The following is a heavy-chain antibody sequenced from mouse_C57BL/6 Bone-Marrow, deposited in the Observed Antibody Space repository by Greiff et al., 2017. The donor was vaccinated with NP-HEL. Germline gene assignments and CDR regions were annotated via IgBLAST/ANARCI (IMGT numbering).Heavy chain of an antibody. CDR3: ARSDYYGSSRYFDV. J-gene: IGHJ1*03. CDR1: GYTFTSYW. CDR2: IDPSDSYT. Sequence: VQLQQPGAELVKPGASVKLSCKASGYTFTSYWMQWVKQRPGQGLEWIGEIDPSDSYTNYNQKFKGKATLTVDTSSSTAYMQLSSLTSEDSAVYYCARSDYYGSSRYFDVWGTGTTVTVSS. D-gene: IGHD1-1*01. V-gene: IGHV1-50*01.